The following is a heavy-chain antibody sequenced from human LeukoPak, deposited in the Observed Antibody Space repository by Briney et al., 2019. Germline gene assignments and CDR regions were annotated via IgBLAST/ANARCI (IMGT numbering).Heavy chain of an antibody. J-gene: IGHJ6*02. V-gene: IGHV1-8*01. CDR1: GYTVTSYD. D-gene: IGHD3-10*01. Sequence: ASVKVSCKASGYTVTSYDINWVRQATGQGLEWMGWMNPNSGNTGYAQKFQGRVTMTRNTSISTAYMELSSLRSEDTAVYYCARFPFSGSGSYYPEDFYYYGMDVWGLGTTVTVSS. CDR3: ARFPFSGSGSYYPEDFYYYGMDV. CDR2: MNPNSGNT.